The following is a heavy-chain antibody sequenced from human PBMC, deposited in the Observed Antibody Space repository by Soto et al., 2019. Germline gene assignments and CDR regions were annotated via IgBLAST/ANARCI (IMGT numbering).Heavy chain of an antibody. CDR1: GFTFSSYA. CDR3: ARDQVAARNYYYYYGMDV. J-gene: IGHJ6*02. D-gene: IGHD6-6*01. Sequence: GGSLRLSCAASGFTFSSYAMHWVRQAPGKGLEWVAVISYDGSNKYYADSVKGRFTISRDNSKNTLYLQMNSLRAEDTAVYYCARDQVAARNYYYYYGMDVWGQGTTVTVSS. V-gene: IGHV3-30-3*01. CDR2: ISYDGSNK.